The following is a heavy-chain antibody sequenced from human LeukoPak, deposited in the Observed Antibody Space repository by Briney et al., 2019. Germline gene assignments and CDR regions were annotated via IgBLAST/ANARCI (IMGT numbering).Heavy chain of an antibody. V-gene: IGHV3-48*01. CDR3: VPGYRDANTCTHYFNY. CDR2: ISHSGNTI. J-gene: IGHJ4*02. CDR1: GLPFTTYN. Sequence: GGSMRPSCVASGLPFTTYNMNWVRQAPGKGLEWVSYISHSGNTIYYIDSVRGRFFISRDNAKNSLYLQMNSLRAEDTAVYYCVPGYRDANTCTHYFNYWGQGTLVTVPS. D-gene: IGHD5-12*01.